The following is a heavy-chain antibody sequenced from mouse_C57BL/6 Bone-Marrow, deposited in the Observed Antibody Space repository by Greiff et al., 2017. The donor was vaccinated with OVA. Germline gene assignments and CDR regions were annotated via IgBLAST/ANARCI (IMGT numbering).Heavy chain of an antibody. J-gene: IGHJ2*01. Sequence: VHLVESGPGLVQPSQSLSITCTVSGFSLTSYGVHWVRQSPGKGLEWLGVIWRGGSTDYNAAFMSRLSITKDNSKSQVFFKMNSLQADDTAIYYCAKTYYGSSYFDYWGQGTTLTVSS. D-gene: IGHD1-1*01. V-gene: IGHV2-5*01. CDR1: GFSLTSYG. CDR3: AKTYYGSSYFDY. CDR2: IWRGGST.